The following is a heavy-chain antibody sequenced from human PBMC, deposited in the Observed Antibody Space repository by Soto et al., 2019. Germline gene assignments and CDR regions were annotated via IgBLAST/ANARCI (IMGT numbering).Heavy chain of an antibody. J-gene: IGHJ4*02. CDR2: IIPIFGTA. D-gene: IGHD5-12*01. V-gene: IGHV1-69*06. CDR1: GGTFSSYA. CDR3: ASSGYGLEGHY. Sequence: QVQLVQSGAEVKKPGSSVKVSCKASGGTFSSYAISWVRQAPGQGLEWMGGIIPIFGTATDAQKFKGRVTITADKSTSTAYMELSNLRAEDTDVYYCASSGYGLEGHYWGQGTLVTVSS.